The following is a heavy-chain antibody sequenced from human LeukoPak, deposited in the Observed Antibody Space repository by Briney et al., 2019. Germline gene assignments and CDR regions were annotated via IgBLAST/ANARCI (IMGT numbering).Heavy chain of an antibody. V-gene: IGHV4-39*01. J-gene: IGHJ4*02. Sequence: PSETLSLTCTVSGDSISSSRFYWAWIRQPPGKGLEWIGSILYTGRTFYNPSLKSRVTISVDTSKNQFSLRLDSVTASDTAVYYCARRDVGATIDYWGQGTLVTVSS. CDR3: ARRDVGATIDY. CDR1: GDSISSSRFY. CDR2: ILYTGRT. D-gene: IGHD1-26*01.